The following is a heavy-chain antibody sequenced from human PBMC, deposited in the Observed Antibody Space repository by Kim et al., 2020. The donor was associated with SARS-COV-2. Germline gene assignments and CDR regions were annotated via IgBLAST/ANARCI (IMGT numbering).Heavy chain of an antibody. J-gene: IGHJ4*02. CDR1: GFTFSDFY. CDR2: ISTTNTYT. CDR3: ARDLVTWGAGTLDY. D-gene: IGHD6-13*01. V-gene: IGHV3-11*05. Sequence: GGSLRLSCAASGFTFSDFYMNWIRQAPGKGLEWVSYISTTNTYTNYADSVKGRFTISRDNAKNSLYLQMNSLRVEDTAVYYWARDLVTWGAGTLDYWGQG.